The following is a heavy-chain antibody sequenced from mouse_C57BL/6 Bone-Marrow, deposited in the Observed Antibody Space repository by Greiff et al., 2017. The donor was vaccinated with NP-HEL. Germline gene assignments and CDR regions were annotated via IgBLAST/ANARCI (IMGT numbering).Heavy chain of an antibody. D-gene: IGHD1-1*01. Sequence: DVHLVESGGGLVKPGGSLKLSCAASGFTFSDYGMHWVRQAPEKGLEWVAYISRGSSTTYYADTVKGRFTISRDNAKNTLFLQMTSLRSEDTAMDDCERDRYGSSYGYFDVWGTGTTVTVSS. CDR3: ERDRYGSSYGYFDV. CDR1: GFTFSDYG. J-gene: IGHJ1*03. CDR2: ISRGSSTT. V-gene: IGHV5-17*01.